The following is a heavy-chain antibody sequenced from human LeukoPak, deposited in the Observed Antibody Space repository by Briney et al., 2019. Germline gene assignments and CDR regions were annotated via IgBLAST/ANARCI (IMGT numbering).Heavy chain of an antibody. Sequence: PGGSLRLSCAASGFTFSSYAMHWVRQAPGKGLEWVSLIKYDASDEYYADAVKGRFTISRDNGKNSLLLQMNSLRAEDTALYYCARGYSRAAFDIWGQGTVVAVSS. J-gene: IGHJ3*02. V-gene: IGHV3-33*08. CDR1: GFTFSSYA. D-gene: IGHD2-15*01. CDR2: IKYDASDE. CDR3: ARGYSRAAFDI.